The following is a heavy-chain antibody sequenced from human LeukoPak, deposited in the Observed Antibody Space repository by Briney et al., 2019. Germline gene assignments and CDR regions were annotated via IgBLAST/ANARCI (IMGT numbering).Heavy chain of an antibody. CDR1: GFTFSSYS. D-gene: IGHD6-13*01. V-gene: IGHV3-48*04. Sequence: GGSLRLSCAASGFTFSSYSMNWVRQAPGKGLEWVSYISSSSSTIYYADSVKGRFTISRDNAKDSLYLQMNSLRAEDTAVYYCARTPCRDPGSSSCPFDYWGQGTLVTVSS. CDR2: ISSSSSTI. CDR3: ARTPCRDPGSSSCPFDY. J-gene: IGHJ4*02.